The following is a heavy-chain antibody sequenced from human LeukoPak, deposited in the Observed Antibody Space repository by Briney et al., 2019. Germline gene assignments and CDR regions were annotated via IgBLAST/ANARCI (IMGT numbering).Heavy chain of an antibody. V-gene: IGHV3-30*18. CDR2: ISYDGSNK. Sequence: GGSLRLSCAASGFTFSSYGMHWVRQAPGKGLEWVAVISYDGSNKYYADSVKGRFTISRDNSKNTLYLQMNSLRADDTAVYYCAKDFTPGYRAFFDYWGQGTLVTVSS. CDR3: AKDFTPGYRAFFDY. CDR1: GFTFSSYG. D-gene: IGHD5-18*01. J-gene: IGHJ4*02.